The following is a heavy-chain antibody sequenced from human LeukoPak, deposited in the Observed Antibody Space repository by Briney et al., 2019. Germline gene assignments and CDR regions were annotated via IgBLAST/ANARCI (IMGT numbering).Heavy chain of an antibody. Sequence: GGSLRLSCAASGFTFSSYAMHWVRQAPGKGLEWVAVISYDGSNKYYADSVKGRFTISRDNSKNTLYLQMNSLRAEDTAVYYCARGDSSGWYHLDYWGQGTLVTVSS. CDR3: ARGDSSGWYHLDY. CDR2: ISYDGSNK. V-gene: IGHV3-30*04. D-gene: IGHD6-19*01. CDR1: GFTFSSYA. J-gene: IGHJ4*02.